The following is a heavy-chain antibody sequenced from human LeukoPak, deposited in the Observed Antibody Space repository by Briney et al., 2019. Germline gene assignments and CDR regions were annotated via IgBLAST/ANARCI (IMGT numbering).Heavy chain of an antibody. CDR1: GFTFSDYY. J-gene: IGHJ3*02. V-gene: IGHV3-11*01. CDR2: ISSSGSTI. D-gene: IGHD3-22*01. CDR3: AREQYYYDSSGYRNAFDI. Sequence: PGGSLRLSCAASGFTFSDYYMSWIRQAPGKGLEWVSYISSSGSTIYYADSVKGRFTISRDNAKNSPYLQMNSLRAEDTAVYYCAREQYYYDSSGYRNAFDIWGQGTMVTVSS.